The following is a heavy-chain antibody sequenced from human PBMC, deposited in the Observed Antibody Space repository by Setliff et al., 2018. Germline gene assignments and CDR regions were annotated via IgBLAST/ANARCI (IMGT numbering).Heavy chain of an antibody. CDR3: AVPRGYCSGGSCYNFDY. Sequence: ASVKVSCKASGGTFSSYAISWVRQAPGQGLERMGGIIPIFGTANYAQKFQGRVTITADESTSTAYMELSSLRSEDTAVYYCAVPRGYCSGGSCYNFDYWGQGTLVTVSS. J-gene: IGHJ4*02. CDR2: IIPIFGTA. D-gene: IGHD2-15*01. CDR1: GGTFSSYA. V-gene: IGHV1-69*13.